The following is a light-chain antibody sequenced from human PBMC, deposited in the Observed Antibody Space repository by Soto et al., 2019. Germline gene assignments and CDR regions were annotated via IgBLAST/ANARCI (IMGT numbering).Light chain of an antibody. Sequence: QSVLTQPASVSGSPGQSITISCTGTSSDVGGYNYVSWYQQHPGKAPKLMIYEVSNRPSGVSNRFSGSKSGNTASLTTSGLQAEDEADYYCSSYTSSSTLYVFGTGTKVTAL. CDR3: SSYTSSSTLYV. V-gene: IGLV2-14*01. CDR2: EVS. J-gene: IGLJ1*01. CDR1: SSDVGGYNY.